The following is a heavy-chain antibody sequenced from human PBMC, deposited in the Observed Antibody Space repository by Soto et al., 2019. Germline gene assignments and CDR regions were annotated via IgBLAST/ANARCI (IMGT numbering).Heavy chain of an antibody. V-gene: IGHV4-30-4*01. CDR2: IYYSGNT. CDR1: DGSISSGDYY. D-gene: IGHD3-3*01. CDR3: ARGRVVEKATRTTGGADNYPWIPG. J-gene: IGHJ6*02. Sequence: LSLTCTVSDGSISSGDYYWSWIRQPPGKGLEWIGYIYYSGNTYYNPSLTSRLTISVDTSKNQFSPKMRSVTAADTAVYYCARGRVVEKATRTTGGADNYPWIPGWGQGHT.